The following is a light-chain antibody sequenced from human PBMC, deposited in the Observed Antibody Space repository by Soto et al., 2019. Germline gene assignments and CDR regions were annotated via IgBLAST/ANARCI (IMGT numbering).Light chain of an antibody. Sequence: DIQMTQSPSSLYASVGDRVTITCRTSQSIGTDLNWYQQKPGEAPKLLIYDASRLQSGVQSRFSGSISGTDSTLTISSLQPEDYDTYYCQQSDSSPWTFGQGTKVEIK. V-gene: IGKV1-39*01. CDR3: QQSDSSPWT. CDR1: QSIGTD. J-gene: IGKJ1*01. CDR2: DAS.